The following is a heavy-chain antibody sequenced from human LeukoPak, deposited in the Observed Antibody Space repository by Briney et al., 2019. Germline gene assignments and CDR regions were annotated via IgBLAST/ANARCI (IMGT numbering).Heavy chain of an antibody. CDR1: ADSMSDYD. CDR2: ISDSGSI. D-gene: IGHD5-24*01. Sequence: PSETLSLTCKVSADSMSDYDWSWIPQPAGKGLEWIGRISDSGSINYNPSLKSRITMSVDTSKKQFSLKLSSVTAADTAVYYCARDLMAMTDVWGKGTTVTVS. V-gene: IGHV4-4*07. CDR3: ARDLMAMTDV. J-gene: IGHJ6*03.